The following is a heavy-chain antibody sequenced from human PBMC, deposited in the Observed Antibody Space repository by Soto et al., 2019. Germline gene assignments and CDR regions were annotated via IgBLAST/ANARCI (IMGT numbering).Heavy chain of an antibody. V-gene: IGHV4-30-4*01. J-gene: IGHJ4*02. Sequence: SETLSLTCAVSGASISSGDYFWSWIRQSPGKGLQWIGYIYDSGSSYYNPSLKSRVTMSVDTSKNQFSLKLSSVTAADTAVYYCAREKGYISGPKNFDYWGQGTLVTVSS. CDR1: GASISSGDYF. CDR3: AREKGYISGPKNFDY. CDR2: IYDSGSS. D-gene: IGHD5-12*01.